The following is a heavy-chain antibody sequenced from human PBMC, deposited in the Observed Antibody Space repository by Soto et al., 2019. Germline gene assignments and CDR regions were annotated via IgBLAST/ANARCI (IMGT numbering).Heavy chain of an antibody. J-gene: IGHJ4*02. V-gene: IGHV4-39*01. Sequence: SETLSLTCTVSGGSISSSSYYWGWIRQPPGKGLEWIGSIYYIGSTYYNPSLKSRVTISVDTSKNQFSLKLSSVTAADTAVYYCASLDYGDYSLDYWGQGTLVTVSS. D-gene: IGHD4-17*01. CDR1: GGSISSSSYY. CDR3: ASLDYGDYSLDY. CDR2: IYYIGST.